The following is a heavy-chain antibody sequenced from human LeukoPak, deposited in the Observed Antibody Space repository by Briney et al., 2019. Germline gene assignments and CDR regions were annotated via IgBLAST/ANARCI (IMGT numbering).Heavy chain of an antibody. Sequence: GGSPRLSCAASGFTFDDYAMHWVRQAPGKGLEWVSGISWNSGSIGYADSVKGRFTISRDNAKNSLYLQMNSLRAEDTALYYCAGYYYDSSGYSNAFDIWGQGTMVTVSS. CDR2: ISWNSGSI. CDR3: AGYYYDSSGYSNAFDI. J-gene: IGHJ3*02. D-gene: IGHD3-22*01. CDR1: GFTFDDYA. V-gene: IGHV3-9*01.